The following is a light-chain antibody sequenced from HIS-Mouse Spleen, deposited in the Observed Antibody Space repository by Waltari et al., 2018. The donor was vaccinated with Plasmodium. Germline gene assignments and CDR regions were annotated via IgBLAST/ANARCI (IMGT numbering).Light chain of an antibody. V-gene: IGLV3-27*01. CDR1: VLAKKY. CDR2: KDS. J-gene: IGLJ2*01. CDR3: YSAADNNLV. Sequence: SYELTQPSSVSVSPGQTARIPCSGDVLAKKYARWFQQKPGQAPVLVIYKDSERPSGTTVTLTISGAQVEDEADYYCYSAADNNLVFGGGTKLTVL.